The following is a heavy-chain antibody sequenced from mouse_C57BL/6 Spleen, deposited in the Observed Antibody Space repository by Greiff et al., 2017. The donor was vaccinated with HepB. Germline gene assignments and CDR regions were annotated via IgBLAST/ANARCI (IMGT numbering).Heavy chain of an antibody. CDR1: GFTFSDYG. Sequence: EVMLVESGGGLVKPGGSLKLSCAASGFTFSDYGMHWVRQAPEKGLEWVAYISSGSSTIYYADTVKGRFPISRDNAKNTLFLQMTSLRSEDTAMYYCARSYYDYDDAMDYWGQGTSVTVSS. J-gene: IGHJ4*01. V-gene: IGHV5-17*01. D-gene: IGHD2-4*01. CDR3: ARSYYDYDDAMDY. CDR2: ISSGSSTI.